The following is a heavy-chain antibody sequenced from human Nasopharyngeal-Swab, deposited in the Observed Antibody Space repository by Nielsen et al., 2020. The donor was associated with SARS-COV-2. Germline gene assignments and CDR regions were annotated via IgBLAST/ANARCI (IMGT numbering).Heavy chain of an antibody. D-gene: IGHD4-17*01. CDR1: GFTFSSYA. CDR2: ISYDGSNK. Sequence: GESLKISCAASGFTFSSYAMHWVRQAPGKGPEWVAVISYDGSNKYYADSVKGRFTISRDNSKNTLYLQMNSLRAEDTAVYYCARDGDYTLDYWGQGTLVTVSS. V-gene: IGHV3-30*14. CDR3: ARDGDYTLDY. J-gene: IGHJ4*02.